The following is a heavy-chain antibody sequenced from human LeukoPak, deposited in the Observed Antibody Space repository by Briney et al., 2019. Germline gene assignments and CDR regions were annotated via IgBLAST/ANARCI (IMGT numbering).Heavy chain of an antibody. V-gene: IGHV3-48*01. J-gene: IGHJ5*02. CDR1: GFTFSNYS. Sequence: GGSLRLSCAASGFTFSNYSMNWVSQAPGKGLEWVSYISSSSSTIYYADSVKGRFTISRDNAKNSLYLQMKSLRAEDTPVYYYAGDGDSNSNWFDPWGQGTLVTVSS. CDR3: AGDGDSNSNWFDP. CDR2: ISSSSSTI. D-gene: IGHD6-13*01.